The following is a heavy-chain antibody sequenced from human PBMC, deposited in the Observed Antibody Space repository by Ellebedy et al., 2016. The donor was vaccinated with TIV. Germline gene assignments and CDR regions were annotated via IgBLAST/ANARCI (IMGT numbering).Heavy chain of an antibody. J-gene: IGHJ3*02. CDR3: ARTNAFDI. V-gene: IGHV4-59*01. Sequence: PSETLSLTCTASGDSISGSYWNRIRQPPGRGLEWIGCIYYTGTTYYNPSLKSRVTISLDTSKNQFSLKVNSVTAADTAVYYCARTNAFDIWGRGTMVTVSS. CDR2: IYYTGTT. CDR1: GDSISGSY.